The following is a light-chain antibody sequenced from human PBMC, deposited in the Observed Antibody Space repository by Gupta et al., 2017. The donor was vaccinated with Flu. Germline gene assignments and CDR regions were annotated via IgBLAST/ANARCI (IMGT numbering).Light chain of an antibody. J-gene: IGLJ1*01. CDR3: QSFDSSVGGYV. CDR2: GSD. CDR1: RPNTGAGCD. Sequence: VTICWTGRRPNTGAGCDLHWYQHLPGTAPKLLIYGSDNRPSGVPDRFSGSKSGTSASLAITGLQVEDEAEYFCQSFDSSVGGYVFATGTKVTVV. V-gene: IGLV1-40*01.